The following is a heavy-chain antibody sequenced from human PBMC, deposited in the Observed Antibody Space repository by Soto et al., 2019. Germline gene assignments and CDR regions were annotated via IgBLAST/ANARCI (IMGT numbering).Heavy chain of an antibody. J-gene: IGHJ5*02. CDR2: IYYSGST. V-gene: IGHV4-59*01. CDR3: ARAGGDIVVVPAARVRFDP. D-gene: IGHD2-2*01. CDR1: GGSISSYY. Sequence: SETLSLTCTVSGGSISSYYWSWIRQPPGKGLEWIGYIYYSGSTNYNPSLKSRVTISVDTSKNQFSLKLSSVTAADTAVYYCARAGGDIVVVPAARVRFDPWGQGTLVTVSS.